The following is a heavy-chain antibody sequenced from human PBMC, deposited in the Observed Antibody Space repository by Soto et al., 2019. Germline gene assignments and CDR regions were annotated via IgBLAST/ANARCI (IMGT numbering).Heavy chain of an antibody. V-gene: IGHV3-33*01. CDR1: GFTFSSYG. CDR3: AREYGSYYYFDY. CDR2: IWYDGSNK. Sequence: GSLRLSCAASGFTFSSYGMHWVRQAPGKGLEWVAVIWYDGSNKYYADSVKGRFTISRDNSKNTLYLQMNSLRAEDTAVYYCAREYGSYYYFDYWGQGTLVTVSS. J-gene: IGHJ4*02. D-gene: IGHD1-26*01.